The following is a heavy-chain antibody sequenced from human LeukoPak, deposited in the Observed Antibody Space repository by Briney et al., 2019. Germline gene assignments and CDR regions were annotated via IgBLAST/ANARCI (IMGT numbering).Heavy chain of an antibody. CDR3: ARGRGRAYDYVWGSYRYGVYYYFMDV. CDR1: GGSFSGYY. D-gene: IGHD3-16*02. J-gene: IGHJ6*03. CDR2: INHSGST. Sequence: SETLSLTCAVYGGSFSGYYWSWIRQPPGKGLEWVGEINHSGSTNYNPSLKSRVTISVDTSKNQFSLKLSSVTAADTAVYYCARGRGRAYDYVWGSYRYGVYYYFMDVWGKGTTVTVSS. V-gene: IGHV4-34*01.